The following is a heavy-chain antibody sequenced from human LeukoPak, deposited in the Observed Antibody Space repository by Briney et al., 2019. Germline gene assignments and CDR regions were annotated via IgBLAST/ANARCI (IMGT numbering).Heavy chain of an antibody. CDR2: INTDGSTT. V-gene: IGHV3-74*01. CDR3: ARSCTSTSCQIED. Sequence: GGSLRLSCAASGFTFSSYWMHWVRQAPGKGLVWVSRINTDGSTTRYADSVKGRFTISRDNAKNTLYLQMNSLRAEDTAVYYCARSCTSTSCQIEDWGQGTLVTVSS. J-gene: IGHJ4*02. CDR1: GFTFSSYW. D-gene: IGHD2-2*01.